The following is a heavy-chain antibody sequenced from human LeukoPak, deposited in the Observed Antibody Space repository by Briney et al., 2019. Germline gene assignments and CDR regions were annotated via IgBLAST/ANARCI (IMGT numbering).Heavy chain of an antibody. D-gene: IGHD2-2*02. CDR1: GFTFSSYS. J-gene: IGHJ4*02. V-gene: IGHV3-23*01. CDR2: ISGSGGST. CDR3: AKGGLAAIPNYFDY. Sequence: GGSLRLSCAASGFTFSSYSMNWVRQAPGKGLEWVSAISGSGGSTYYADSVKGRFTISRDNSKNTLYLQMNSLRAEDTAVYYCAKGGLAAIPNYFDYWGQGTLVTVSS.